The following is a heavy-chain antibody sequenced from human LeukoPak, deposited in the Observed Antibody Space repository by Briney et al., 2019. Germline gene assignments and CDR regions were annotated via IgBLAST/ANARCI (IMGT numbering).Heavy chain of an antibody. D-gene: IGHD6-13*01. V-gene: IGHV4-4*02. CDR1: GGSISSSNW. J-gene: IGHJ4*02. CDR2: IYRSGST. CDR3: ARLKYSSSWPRTLGGYFDY. Sequence: PSETLSLTCAVSGGSISSSNWWGWVRQRPGKGLEWIGEIYRSGSTKYNPPLKSRVTISVDKSKNQFSLKLSSVTAADTAVYYCARLKYSSSWPRTLGGYFDYWGQGTLVTVSS.